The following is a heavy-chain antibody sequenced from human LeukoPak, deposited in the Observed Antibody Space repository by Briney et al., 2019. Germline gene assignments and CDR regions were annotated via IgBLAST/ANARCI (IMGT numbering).Heavy chain of an antibody. CDR1: GFTFGDYA. CDR2: IRSKAYGGTT. CDR3: TRTGTPYYYYGMDV. D-gene: IGHD1-1*01. V-gene: IGHV3-49*04. Sequence: GGSLRLSCTASGFTFGDYAMSWVRQAPGKGLEWVGFIRSKAYGGTTEYAASVKGRFTISRDDSESIAYLQMNSLKTEDTAVYYCTRTGTPYYYYGMDVWGQGTTVTVSS. J-gene: IGHJ6*02.